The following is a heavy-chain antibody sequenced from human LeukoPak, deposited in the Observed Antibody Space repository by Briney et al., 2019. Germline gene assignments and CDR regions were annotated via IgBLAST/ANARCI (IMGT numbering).Heavy chain of an antibody. V-gene: IGHV3-74*03. CDR1: GFTFINYF. J-gene: IGHJ5*02. CDR3: ARRVDSTRWFDP. CDR2: ISGGGTTT. D-gene: IGHD2-15*01. Sequence: GGSLRLSCVASGFTFINYFMHWVRLAPGKGLVWVSRISGGGTTTLYADSVKGRFTISRENAKNTLNLQMNSLRDEETAVYYCARRVDSTRWFDPWGQGTLVAVSS.